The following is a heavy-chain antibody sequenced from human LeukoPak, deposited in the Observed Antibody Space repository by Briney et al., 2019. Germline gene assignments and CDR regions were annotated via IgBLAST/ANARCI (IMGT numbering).Heavy chain of an antibody. CDR2: IISKAYSGTT. CDR3: TTDSHYYDSSGYYFEHFQH. J-gene: IGHJ1*01. Sequence: PGGSLRLSCTASGFTFGDYAMSWFRQAPGKGLEWVGFIISKAYSGTTEYAASVKGRFTISRDDSKNTLYLQMNSLKTEDTAVYFCTTDSHYYDSSGYYFEHFQHWGQGTLVTVSS. CDR1: GFTFGDYA. V-gene: IGHV3-49*03. D-gene: IGHD3-22*01.